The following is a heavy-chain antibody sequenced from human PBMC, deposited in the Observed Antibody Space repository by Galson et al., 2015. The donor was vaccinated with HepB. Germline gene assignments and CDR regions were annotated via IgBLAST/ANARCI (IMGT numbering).Heavy chain of an antibody. CDR2: INAGNGNT. Sequence: SVKVSCKASGYTFTSYAMHWVRQAPGQRLEWMGWINAGNGNTKYSQKFQGRVTITRDTSASTAYMELSSLRSEDTAVYYCARGLGGYSSSWADWYFDLWGRGTLVTVSS. CDR3: ARGLGGYSSSWADWYFDL. J-gene: IGHJ2*01. CDR1: GYTFTSYA. V-gene: IGHV1-3*01. D-gene: IGHD6-13*01.